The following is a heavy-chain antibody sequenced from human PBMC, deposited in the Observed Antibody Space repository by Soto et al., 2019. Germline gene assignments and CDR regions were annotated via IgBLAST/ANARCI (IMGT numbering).Heavy chain of an antibody. D-gene: IGHD3-10*01. Sequence: QVQLVQSGAEVKKPGASVKVSCKASGYTFTSYDINWVRQATGQGLEWMGWMNPNSGNTGYAQKFQGRVTMTRNTSISTAYMELSSLRSEDTDVYYCARGRTNYYGSGSYYRWFDPWGQGTLVTVSS. CDR1: GYTFTSYD. V-gene: IGHV1-8*01. CDR2: MNPNSGNT. J-gene: IGHJ5*02. CDR3: ARGRTNYYGSGSYYRWFDP.